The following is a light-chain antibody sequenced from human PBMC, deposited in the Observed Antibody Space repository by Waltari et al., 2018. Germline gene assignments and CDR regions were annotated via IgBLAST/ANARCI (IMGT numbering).Light chain of an antibody. J-gene: IGLJ2*01. V-gene: IGLV2-14*03. Sequence: QSALTQPASVSASPGQSITIPCTGTSGDVGGYDYASWYQQHPGIAPQLIIYDVNKRPSGVSHRFSASKSGNTASLTIFGLQAEDEADYYCISYTSTTTYVVVGGGTKLTVL. CDR1: SGDVGGYDY. CDR3: ISYTSTTTYVV. CDR2: DVN.